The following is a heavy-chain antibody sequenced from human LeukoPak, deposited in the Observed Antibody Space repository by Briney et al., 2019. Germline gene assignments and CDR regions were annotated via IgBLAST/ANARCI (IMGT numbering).Heavy chain of an antibody. CDR2: IYYSGST. Sequence: KTSETLSLTCTVSGDSISSSSSYWGWIRQPPGEGLEWIGSIYYSGSTYYNTSLKSRVTISVDTSKNQFSLRLNSVTAADTAVYYCAGGAYYDFWSGYSGYVFDYWGQGTLVTVSS. CDR3: AGGAYYDFWSGYSGYVFDY. J-gene: IGHJ4*02. V-gene: IGHV4-39*01. D-gene: IGHD3-3*01. CDR1: GDSISSSSSY.